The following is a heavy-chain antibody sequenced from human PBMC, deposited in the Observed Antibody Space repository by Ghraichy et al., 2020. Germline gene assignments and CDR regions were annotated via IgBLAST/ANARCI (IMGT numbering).Heavy chain of an antibody. Sequence: GGSLRLSCGASRFTFSNYAMAWVRQAPGKGLEWVSTVSGSGGTTSYADSVKGRFTISRDNSKDTLYLQMNSLRAEDTAVYYCTKLGLPPAATFDYWGQGTLVIVSS. CDR2: VSGSGGTT. D-gene: IGHD2-2*01. CDR1: RFTFSNYA. V-gene: IGHV3-23*01. CDR3: TKLGLPPAATFDY. J-gene: IGHJ4*02.